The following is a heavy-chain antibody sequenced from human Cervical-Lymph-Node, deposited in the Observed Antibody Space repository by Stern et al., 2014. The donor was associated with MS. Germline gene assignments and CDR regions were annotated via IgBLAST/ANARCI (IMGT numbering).Heavy chain of an antibody. CDR2: ISSSSSTI. CDR3: VRDRGLSGSYYVFDY. D-gene: IGHD1-26*01. J-gene: IGHJ4*02. CDR1: GFTFSSYA. V-gene: IGHV3-48*04. Sequence: EVQLVESGGGLVQPGGSLRLSCAASGFTFSSYAMNWVRQAPGKGLEWVSYISSSSSTIYYADSVKGRFSISRDNAKNSLYLQMSSLRAEDTAVYYCVRDRGLSGSYYVFDYWGQGTLVTVSS.